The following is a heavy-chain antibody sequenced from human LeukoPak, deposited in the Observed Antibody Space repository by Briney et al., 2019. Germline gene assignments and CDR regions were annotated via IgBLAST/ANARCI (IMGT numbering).Heavy chain of an antibody. D-gene: IGHD3-9*01. CDR3: ARDAPKLRYFDSGWFDP. J-gene: IGHJ5*02. CDR2: FDPEDGET. V-gene: IGHV1-24*01. CDR1: GYTLTELS. Sequence: ASVKVSCKVSGYTLTELSMHWVRQAPGKGLEWMGGFDPEDGETIYAQKFQGRVTMTEDTSTDTAYMELSSLRSEDTAVYYCARDAPKLRYFDSGWFDPWGQGTLVTVSS.